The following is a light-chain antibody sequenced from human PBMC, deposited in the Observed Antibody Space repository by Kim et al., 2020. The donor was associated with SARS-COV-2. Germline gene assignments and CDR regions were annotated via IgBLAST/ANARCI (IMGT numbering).Light chain of an antibody. CDR2: DVS. V-gene: IGLV2-14*03. J-gene: IGLJ1*01. CDR3: SSYTSSSTL. Sequence: PGQSITTSCTGTSSDVGGYNYVAWYQKHPGKAPKLMIYDVSNRPSGVSNRFSGSKSGNTASLTISGLQAEDEADYYCSSYTSSSTLFGTGTKVTVL. CDR1: SSDVGGYNY.